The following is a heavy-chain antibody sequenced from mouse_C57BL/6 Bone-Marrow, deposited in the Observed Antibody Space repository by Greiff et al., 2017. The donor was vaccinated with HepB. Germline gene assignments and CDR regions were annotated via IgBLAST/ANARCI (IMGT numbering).Heavy chain of an antibody. J-gene: IGHJ3*01. Sequence: VQLQQSGPGLVQPSQSLSITCTVSGFSLTSYGVHWVRQSPGKGLEWLGVIWSGGSTDYNAAFISRLSISKDNSKSQVFFKMNSLQADDTAIYYCASLITTVVAGSYWGQGTLVTVSA. V-gene: IGHV2-2*01. CDR2: IWSGGST. D-gene: IGHD1-1*01. CDR1: GFSLTSYG. CDR3: ASLITTVVAGSY.